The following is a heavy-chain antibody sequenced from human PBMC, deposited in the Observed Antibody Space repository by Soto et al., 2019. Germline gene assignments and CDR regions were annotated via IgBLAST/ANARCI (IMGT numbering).Heavy chain of an antibody. Sequence: VQLVESGGGVVQPGRSLRLSCAASGFTFSAYAMHWVRQAPGKGLEWVAVVSHDGRNTHYADSVKGRFTISRDSSKNTVSLEMISLRAEDTAVYYCAKGGRQWLVTSDFNYWGQGALVTVSS. CDR2: VSHDGRNT. CDR3: AKGGRQWLVTSDFNY. J-gene: IGHJ4*02. CDR1: GFTFSAYA. V-gene: IGHV3-30*18. D-gene: IGHD6-19*01.